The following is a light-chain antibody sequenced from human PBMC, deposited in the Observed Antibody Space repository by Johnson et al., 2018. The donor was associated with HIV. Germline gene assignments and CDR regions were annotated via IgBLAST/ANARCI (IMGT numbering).Light chain of an antibody. CDR1: SSNIGNNY. V-gene: IGLV1-51*02. CDR3: GTWVSSLRAGGAKYV. CDR2: ENN. Sequence: QSVLTQPPSVSAAPGQKVTISCSGSSSNIGNNYVSWYQQLPGTAPKLLIYENNKRPSGIPDRFSGSKSGTSATLGIPGLQTGHEADYYCGTWVSSLRAGGAKYVFGTGTKVTVL. J-gene: IGLJ1*01.